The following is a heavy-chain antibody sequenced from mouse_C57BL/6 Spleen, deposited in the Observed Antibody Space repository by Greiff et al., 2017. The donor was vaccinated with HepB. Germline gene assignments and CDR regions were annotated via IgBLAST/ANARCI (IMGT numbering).Heavy chain of an antibody. CDR2: ISDGGSYI. CDR1: GFTFSSYA. V-gene: IGHV5-4*01. D-gene: IGHD4-1*01. CDR3: AREGDWDGFDY. J-gene: IGHJ2*01. Sequence: EVKLVESGGGLVKPGGSLKLSCAASGFTFSSYAMSWVRQTPEKRLEWVATISDGGSYIYYPDNVKGRFTISRDNAKNNLYLQMSHLKSEDTAMYYCAREGDWDGFDYWGQGTTLTVSS.